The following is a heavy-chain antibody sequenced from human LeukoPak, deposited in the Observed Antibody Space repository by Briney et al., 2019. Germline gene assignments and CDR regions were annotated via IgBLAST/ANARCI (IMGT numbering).Heavy chain of an antibody. D-gene: IGHD5-12*01. V-gene: IGHV1-2*02. CDR1: GYTFTGYY. J-gene: IGHJ4*02. CDR3: ARAQTKQVATHNY. CDR2: INPNSGGT. Sequence: GASVKVSCKASGYTFTGYYMHWVRQAPGQGLEWMGWINPNSGGTNYAQKFQGRVTMTRDTSISTAYMELSRLRSDDTAVYYCARAQTKQVATHNYWGQGTLVTVSS.